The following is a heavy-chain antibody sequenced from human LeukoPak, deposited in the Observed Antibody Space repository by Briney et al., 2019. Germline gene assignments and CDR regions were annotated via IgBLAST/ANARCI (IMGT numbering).Heavy chain of an antibody. J-gene: IGHJ4*02. Sequence: GGSLRLSCAASGFTFSSYAMHWVRQAPGKGLEWVAVISYDGSNKYYADSVKGRFTISRDNSKNTLYLQMNSLRAEDTAVYYWARDPGVGKGGGFDYWGRGPRVTVSS. CDR3: ARDPGVGKGGGFDY. V-gene: IGHV3-30-3*01. D-gene: IGHD1-26*01. CDR2: ISYDGSNK. CDR1: GFTFSSYA.